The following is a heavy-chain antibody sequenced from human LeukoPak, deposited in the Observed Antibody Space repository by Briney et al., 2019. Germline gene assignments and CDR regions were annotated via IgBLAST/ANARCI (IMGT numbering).Heavy chain of an antibody. CDR2: INTNTGNP. J-gene: IGHJ6*03. D-gene: IGHD4-17*01. CDR1: GYTFTSYA. V-gene: IGHV7-4-1*02. Sequence: ASVKVSCKASGYTFTSYAMNWVRQAPGQGLEWMGWINTNTGNPTYAQGFTGRFVFSLDTSVSTAYLQISSLKAEDTAVYYCARGRGDYDYYYYYMDVWGKGTMVTVSS. CDR3: ARGRGDYDYYYYYMDV.